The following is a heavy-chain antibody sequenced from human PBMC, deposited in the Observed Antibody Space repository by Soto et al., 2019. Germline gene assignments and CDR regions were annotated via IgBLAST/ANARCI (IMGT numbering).Heavy chain of an antibody. CDR3: ASPAERHLDYYFDY. J-gene: IGHJ4*02. V-gene: IGHV1-18*01. CDR1: GYTFTNYG. Sequence: QVQLVQSGAEVKKPGASVKVSCKASGYTFTNYGITWVRQAPGQGLEWMGWISAYNGDTNYAQKLQGRVTMTTDTPTSTANMELRSLRLDDTAVYYWASPAERHLDYYFDYWGQGTLVTVSS. D-gene: IGHD3-9*01. CDR2: ISAYNGDT.